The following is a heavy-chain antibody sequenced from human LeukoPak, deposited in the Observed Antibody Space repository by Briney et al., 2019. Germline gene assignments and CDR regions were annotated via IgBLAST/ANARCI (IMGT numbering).Heavy chain of an antibody. J-gene: IGHJ6*03. D-gene: IGHD6-13*01. CDR3: ARVAADDVGYYYYMDV. CDR1: GGSISSYY. V-gene: IGHV4-59*01. CDR2: IYYSGST. Sequence: SETLSLTCTVSGGSISSYYWSWIRQPPGKGLEWIGYIYYSGSTNYNPSLKSRVTISVDTSKNQFSLKLSSVTAADTAVYYCARVAADDVGYYYYMDVWGKGTTVTVSS.